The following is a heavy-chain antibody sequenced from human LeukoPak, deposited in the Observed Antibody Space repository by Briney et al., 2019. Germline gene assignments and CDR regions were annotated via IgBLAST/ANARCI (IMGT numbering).Heavy chain of an antibody. CDR3: ARGVWFGESRGFDY. CDR1: GGSISSGSYY. Sequence: NTSETLSLTCTVSGGSISSGSYYWSWIRQPAGKGLEWIGRIYTSGSTNYNPSLKSRVTISVDTSKNQFSLKLSSVTAADTAVYYCARGVWFGESRGFDYWGQGTLVTVSS. V-gene: IGHV4-61*02. CDR2: IYTSGST. D-gene: IGHD3-10*01. J-gene: IGHJ4*02.